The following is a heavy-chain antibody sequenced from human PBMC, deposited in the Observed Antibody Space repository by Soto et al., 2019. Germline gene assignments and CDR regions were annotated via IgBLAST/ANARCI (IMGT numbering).Heavy chain of an antibody. CDR1: GGSIISYY. V-gene: IGHV4-4*07. D-gene: IGHD6-13*01. J-gene: IGHJ5*02. CDR2: IYTSGST. CDR3: ASTIAAAGTLMLFDP. Sequence: PSETLSLTCTVSGGSIISYYWSWSRQPAGKGLEWIGRIYTSGSTNYNPSLKSRVTMSVDTSKNQFSLKLSSVTAADTAVYYCASTIAAAGTLMLFDPWGQGTLVTVSS.